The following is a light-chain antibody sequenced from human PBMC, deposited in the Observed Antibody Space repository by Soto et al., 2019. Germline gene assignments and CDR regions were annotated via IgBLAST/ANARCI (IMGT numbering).Light chain of an antibody. CDR2: GAS. CDR1: QSVGTI. CDR3: QQYGSSGT. Sequence: EIVMTQSPATLSVSPGERATLSCRASQSVGTILAWYQQKPGQAPRLLIYGASNRATGIPDRFSGSGSGTDFTLTISRLEPEDFAVYYCQQYGSSGTFGQGTKVDIK. J-gene: IGKJ1*01. V-gene: IGKV3-20*01.